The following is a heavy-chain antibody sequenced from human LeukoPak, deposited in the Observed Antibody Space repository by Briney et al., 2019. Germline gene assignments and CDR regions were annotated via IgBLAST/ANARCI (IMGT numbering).Heavy chain of an antibody. D-gene: IGHD6-6*01. V-gene: IGHV4-59*01. J-gene: IGHJ5*02. Sequence: SETLSLTCTVPGGSISSYYWSWIRQPPGKGLEWIGYIYYSGSTNYTPSLKSRVTMSVDTSKNQFSLKLSSVSAADTAVYYCARDTAAARNWFDPWGQGTLVTVSS. CDR3: ARDTAAARNWFDP. CDR2: IYYSGST. CDR1: GGSISSYY.